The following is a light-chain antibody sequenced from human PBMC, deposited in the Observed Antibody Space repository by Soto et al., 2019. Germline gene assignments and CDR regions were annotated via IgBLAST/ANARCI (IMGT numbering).Light chain of an antibody. J-gene: IGLJ1*01. CDR2: KDS. V-gene: IGLV3-25*02. CDR1: ALPKQY. CDR3: QSADSSGTYYV. Sequence: SYELTQPPSVSASPGQTARITCSEDALPKQYAYWYQQKPGQPPVLVICKDSERPSGIPERFSGSSPGTTFTLTISGVQAEDEADYYCQSADSSGTYYVFGTGTKVTVL.